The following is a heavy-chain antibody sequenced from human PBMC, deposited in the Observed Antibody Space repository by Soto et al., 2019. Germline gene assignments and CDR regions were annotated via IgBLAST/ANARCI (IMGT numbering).Heavy chain of an antibody. V-gene: IGHV1-69*01. CDR2: IIPIFGTA. CDR1: GGTFSSYA. D-gene: IGHD6-13*01. Sequence: QVQLVQSGAEVKKPGSSXXXSCKASGGTFSSYAISWVRQAPGQGLEWMGGIIPIFGTANYAQKFQGRVTITADESTSTAYMELSSLRSEDTAVYYCARDQRYSSSWQLSFDYWGQGTLVTVSS. CDR3: ARDQRYSSSWQLSFDY. J-gene: IGHJ4*02.